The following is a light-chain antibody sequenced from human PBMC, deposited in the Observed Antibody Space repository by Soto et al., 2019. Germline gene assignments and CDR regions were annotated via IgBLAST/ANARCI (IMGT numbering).Light chain of an antibody. CDR3: SSYAGSSTFVV. Sequence: QSVLTQPASVSGSPGQSITISCTGTSSDIGSYNLVSWYQQHPGKAPKLMIYEASKRPSGVSNRFSGSKSGNTASLTISGLRAEDEADYFCSSYAGSSTFVVFGGGTKVTVL. CDR1: SSDIGSYNL. J-gene: IGLJ3*02. V-gene: IGLV2-23*02. CDR2: EAS.